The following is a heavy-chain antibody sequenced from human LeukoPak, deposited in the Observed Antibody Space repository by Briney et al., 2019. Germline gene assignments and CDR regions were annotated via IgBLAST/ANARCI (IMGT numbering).Heavy chain of an antibody. D-gene: IGHD6-13*01. CDR1: GFTFSSYA. CDR2: ISYDGSNK. J-gene: IGHJ3*02. Sequence: GGSLRLSCAASGFTFSSYAMHWVRQAPGKGLEWVAVISYDGSNKYYADSVKGRFTISRDNSKNTLYLQMNSLRAEDTAVYYCARDSHHGQQLVRGFDAFDIWGQGTMVTVSS. CDR3: ARDSHHGQQLVRGFDAFDI. V-gene: IGHV3-30*01.